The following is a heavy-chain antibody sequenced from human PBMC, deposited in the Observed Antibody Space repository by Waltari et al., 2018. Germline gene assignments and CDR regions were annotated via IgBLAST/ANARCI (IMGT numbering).Heavy chain of an antibody. D-gene: IGHD3-10*01. CDR3: ARDYGYYYYGMDV. Sequence: EVQLVESGGGLVQPGGSLRLSCAASGFTVSSYSINWVRRAPGKGVEWVSYISRSSSTIYYADSVKGRCTISRDNAKNSLYLQMNSLRAEDTAVYYCARDYGYYYYGMDVWGQGTTVTVSS. CDR1: GFTVSSYS. J-gene: IGHJ6*02. V-gene: IGHV3-48*01. CDR2: ISRSSSTI.